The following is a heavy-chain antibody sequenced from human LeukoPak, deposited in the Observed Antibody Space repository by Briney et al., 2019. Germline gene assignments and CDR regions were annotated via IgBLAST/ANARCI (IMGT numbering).Heavy chain of an antibody. CDR3: ARGRRIAAAGTKRNWFDP. V-gene: IGHV4-59*12. CDR2: IYYSGST. D-gene: IGHD6-13*01. CDR1: GGSISSYY. Sequence: SETLSLTCTVSGGSISSYYWSWIRKPPGKGLEWIGYIYYSGSTNYNPSLKSRVTISVDPSKNQFSLKLSSVTAADTAVYYCARGRRIAAAGTKRNWFDPWGQGTLVTVSS. J-gene: IGHJ5*02.